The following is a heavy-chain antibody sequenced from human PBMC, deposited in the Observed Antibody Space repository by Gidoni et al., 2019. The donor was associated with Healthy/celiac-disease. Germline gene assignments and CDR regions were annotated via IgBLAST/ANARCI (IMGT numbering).Heavy chain of an antibody. CDR1: GYSLSSGYY. D-gene: IGHD1-1*01. J-gene: IGHJ4*02. V-gene: IGHV4-38-2*01. CDR3: ARGLTLVQHDY. CDR2: IYHSGST. Sequence: QVQLQPSCPGLVKPSETLSLTCAVSGYSLSSGYYWGWIRQPPGKGLEWIGSIYHSGSTDDNPTLKSRVTISVDTSKNQFSLKLSSVTAADTAVYYCARGLTLVQHDYWGQGTLVTVSS.